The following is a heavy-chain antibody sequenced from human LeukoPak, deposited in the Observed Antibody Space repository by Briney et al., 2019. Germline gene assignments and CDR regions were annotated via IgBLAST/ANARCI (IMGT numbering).Heavy chain of an antibody. CDR3: ARDRDGTGNYPLDY. Sequence: PGGSLSLSCAASGFTFSKYAMSWVRQAPGKGPEWVSGISGSGGGPYYADSVKGRFTISRDNSKNTLYLQMNSLRADDTAVYYCARDRDGTGNYPLDYWGQGTLVVVSS. J-gene: IGHJ4*02. CDR2: ISGSGGGP. CDR1: GFTFSKYA. D-gene: IGHD3-10*01. V-gene: IGHV3-23*01.